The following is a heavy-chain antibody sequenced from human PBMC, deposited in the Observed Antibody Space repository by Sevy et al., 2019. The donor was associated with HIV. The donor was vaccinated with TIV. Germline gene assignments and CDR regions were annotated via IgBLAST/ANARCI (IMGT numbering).Heavy chain of an antibody. CDR3: ARHGARDYYYYGLDV. D-gene: IGHD2-15*01. CDR1: GGSISSSSYY. Sequence: SETLSLTCTVSGGSISSSSYYWGWIRQPPGKGLEWIGSISYSGSTYYNPSLKSRVTISVDTSKNQFSLKLSSVTAADTAVYYCARHGARDYYYYGLDVWGQGTTVTVSS. V-gene: IGHV4-39*01. CDR2: ISYSGST. J-gene: IGHJ6*02.